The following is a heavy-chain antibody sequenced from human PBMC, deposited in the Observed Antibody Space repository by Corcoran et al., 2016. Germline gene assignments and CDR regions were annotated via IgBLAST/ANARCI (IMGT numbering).Heavy chain of an antibody. CDR1: GYTFTSYY. CDR2: INPSGGST. J-gene: IGHJ4*02. Sequence: QVQLVQSGAEVKKPGASVKVSCKASGYTFTSYYMHWVRQAPGQGLEWMGIINPSGGSTSYAQKFQGRVTMTRDTSTSTVYMERSSLRSEDTAVYYCARDLGVGAGGYWVQGTLVTVSS. CDR3: ARDLGVGAGGY. V-gene: IGHV1-46*01. D-gene: IGHD3-3*01.